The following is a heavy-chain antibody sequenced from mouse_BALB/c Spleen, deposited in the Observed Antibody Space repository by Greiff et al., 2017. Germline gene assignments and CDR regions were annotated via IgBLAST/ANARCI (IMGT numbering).Heavy chain of an antibody. CDR3: ARVLGRRDY. D-gene: IGHD4-1*01. J-gene: IGHJ2*01. V-gene: IGHV3-6*02. CDR1: GYSITSGYY. Sequence: EVQLQESGPGLVKPSQSLSLTCSVTGYSITSGYYWNWIRQFPGNKLEWKGYISYDGSNNYNPSLKNRISITRDTSKNQFFLKLNSVTTEDTATYYCARVLGRRDYWGQGTTLTVSS. CDR2: ISYDGSN.